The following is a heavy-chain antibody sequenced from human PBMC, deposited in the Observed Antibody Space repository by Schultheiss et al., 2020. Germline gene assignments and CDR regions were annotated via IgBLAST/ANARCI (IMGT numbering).Heavy chain of an antibody. Sequence: GGSLRLSCAASGFSFSSYGMHWVRQAPGKGLEWVAVISYDGGNKYYADSVKGRFTISRDNSKNTLYLQMNSLRAEDTAVYYCAKDWYRAAAGTWFYYYYMDVWGKGTTVTVSS. CDR3: AKDWYRAAAGTWFYYYYMDV. CDR1: GFSFSSYG. J-gene: IGHJ6*03. D-gene: IGHD6-13*01. CDR2: ISYDGGNK. V-gene: IGHV3-30*18.